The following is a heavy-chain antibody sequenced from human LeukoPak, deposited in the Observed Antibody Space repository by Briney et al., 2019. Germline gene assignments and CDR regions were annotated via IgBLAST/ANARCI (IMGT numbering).Heavy chain of an antibody. CDR1: GGTFSSYA. J-gene: IGHJ3*02. CDR3: AREANGTSKSPRNYYGSGIDAFDI. Sequence: SAKVSCKASGGTFSSYAISWVRQAPGQGLEWMGRIIPILSIANYAQKFQGRVTITADKSTSTAYMELSSLRSEDTAVYYCAREANGTSKSPRNYYGSGIDAFDIWGQGTMVTVSS. CDR2: IIPILSIA. D-gene: IGHD3-10*01. V-gene: IGHV1-69*04.